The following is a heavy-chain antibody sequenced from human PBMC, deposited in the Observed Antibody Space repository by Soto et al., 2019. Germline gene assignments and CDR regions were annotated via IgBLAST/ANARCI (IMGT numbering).Heavy chain of an antibody. CDR2: TYYRSKWYN. CDR1: GDSVSSNSAA. D-gene: IGHD2-2*01. Sequence: PSQTLSLTCAISGDSVSSNSAAWNWIRQSPSRGLEWLGRTYYRSKWYNDYAVSVKSRITINPDTSKNQFSLQLNSVTPEDTAVYYCARELGYCSSTSCDYYYYYGMDVWGQGTTVTSP. V-gene: IGHV6-1*01. J-gene: IGHJ6*02. CDR3: ARELGYCSSTSCDYYYYYGMDV.